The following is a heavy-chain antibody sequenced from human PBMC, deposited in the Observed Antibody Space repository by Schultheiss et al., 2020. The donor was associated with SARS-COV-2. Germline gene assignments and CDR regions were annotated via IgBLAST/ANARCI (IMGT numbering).Heavy chain of an antibody. D-gene: IGHD3-10*01. V-gene: IGHV4-4*07. CDR1: GGSISSYY. J-gene: IGHJ6*02. CDR2: IYTSGST. Sequence: SETLSLTCTVSGGSISSYYWSWIRQPAGKGLEWIGRIYTSGSTNYNPSLKSRVTMSVDTSKNQFSLKLSSVTAADTAVYYCASSITMVRGVNYYYYGMDVWGQGTTVTVS. CDR3: ASSITMVRGVNYYYYGMDV.